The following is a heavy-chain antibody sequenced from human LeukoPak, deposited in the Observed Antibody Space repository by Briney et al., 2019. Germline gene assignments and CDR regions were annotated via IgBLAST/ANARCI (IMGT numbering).Heavy chain of an antibody. J-gene: IGHJ5*02. CDR3: ARGGVVPAAIPMDWFDP. CDR1: GYTFTGYY. D-gene: IGHD2-2*01. Sequence: AXVKVSCKASGYTFTGYYMHWVRQAPGQGLEWMGWINPNSGGTNYAQKFQGRVTMTRDRSISTAYMELSRLRSDDTAVYYCARGGVVPAAIPMDWFDPWGQGTLVTVSS. CDR2: INPNSGGT. V-gene: IGHV1-2*02.